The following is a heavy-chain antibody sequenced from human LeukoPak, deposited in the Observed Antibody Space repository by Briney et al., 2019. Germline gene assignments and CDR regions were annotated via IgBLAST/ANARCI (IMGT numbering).Heavy chain of an antibody. CDR3: ANNYGSGSYYDAFDI. J-gene: IGHJ3*02. V-gene: IGHV1-2*02. CDR2: INPNTGDT. Sequence: GASVKVSCKASGYTFTGYYMHWVRQAPGQGLEWMGWINPNTGDTNYSQNFQGRVTMTRDTSISTVYMELSSLRSGDTALYYCANNYGSGSYYDAFDIWGQGTMVTVSS. CDR1: GYTFTGYY. D-gene: IGHD3-10*01.